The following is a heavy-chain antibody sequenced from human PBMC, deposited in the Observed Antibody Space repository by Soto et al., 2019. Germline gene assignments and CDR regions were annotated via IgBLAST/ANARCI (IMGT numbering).Heavy chain of an antibody. J-gene: IGHJ3*02. D-gene: IGHD3-3*01. CDR2: IYYSGST. CDR3: ASTPYYDFWSGYYAFDI. V-gene: IGHV4-59*08. CDR1: GGSISSYY. Sequence: SETLSLTCTVSGGSISSYYWSWIRQPPGKGLEWIGYIYYSGSTNYNPSLKSRVTISVDTSKNHFSLKLSSVTAADTAVYYCASTPYYDFWSGYYAFDIWGQGTMVTVSS.